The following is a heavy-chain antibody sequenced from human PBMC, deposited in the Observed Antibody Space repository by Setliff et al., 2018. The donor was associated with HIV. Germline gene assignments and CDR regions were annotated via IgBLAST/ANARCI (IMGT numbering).Heavy chain of an antibody. V-gene: IGHV1-24*01. Sequence: GASVKVSCKVSGYTLSELSMHWVRQAPGKGLEWMGGFDPEDGETIYAQKFKGRVTMTEDTSTDTAYMELRSLRSEDTAVYYCTTEFPLSSPYYYDSSGYYYWGQGTLVTVSS. CDR2: FDPEDGET. CDR1: GYTLSELS. J-gene: IGHJ4*02. CDR3: TTEFPLSSPYYYDSSGYYY. D-gene: IGHD3-22*01.